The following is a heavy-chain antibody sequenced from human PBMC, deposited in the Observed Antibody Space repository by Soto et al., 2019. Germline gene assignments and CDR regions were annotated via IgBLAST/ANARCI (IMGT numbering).Heavy chain of an antibody. CDR3: ARRAETNGWNGFGADKYYFDF. D-gene: IGHD1-1*01. J-gene: IGHJ4*02. V-gene: IGHV1-8*01. Sequence: QVQLVQSGAEVRKPGASVKVSCEASGYTFTSYDIYWVRQATRQGLEWMGWMNPNTGNSGYAQKFQGRVTMTSDTYISTAHMELSRLRSEDTAVCYCARRAETNGWNGFGADKYYFDFWGQGTLVTVSS. CDR2: MNPNTGNS. CDR1: GYTFTSYD.